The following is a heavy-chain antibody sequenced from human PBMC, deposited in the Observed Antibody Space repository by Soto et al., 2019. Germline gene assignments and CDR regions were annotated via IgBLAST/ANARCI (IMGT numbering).Heavy chain of an antibody. CDR3: ARPFIPYYDYIWGSYRYTGFSAFDI. CDR1: GGSFSGYY. V-gene: IGHV4-34*01. CDR2: INHSGST. Sequence: SETLSLTCAVYGGSFSGYYWSWIRQPPGKGLEWIGEINHSGSTNYNPSLKSRVTISVDTSKNQFSLKLSSVTAADTAVYYCARPFIPYYDYIWGSYRYTGFSAFDIWGQGTMVTVSS. J-gene: IGHJ3*02. D-gene: IGHD3-16*02.